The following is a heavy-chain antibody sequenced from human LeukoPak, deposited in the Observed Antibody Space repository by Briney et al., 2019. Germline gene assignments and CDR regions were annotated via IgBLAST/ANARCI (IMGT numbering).Heavy chain of an antibody. D-gene: IGHD6-13*01. CDR1: GFTFSSYG. CDR3: AKDLRAGYSSSWYWDV. CDR2: ISHNGGST. V-gene: IGHV3-23*01. Sequence: GGTLRLSCAASGFTFSSYGMSWVRQAPGKGLEWVSVISHNGGSTYYADSVKGRFTISRDNSKSTLYLQMNSLRAEDTALYYCAKDLRAGYSSSWYWDVWGKGTTVTISS. J-gene: IGHJ6*04.